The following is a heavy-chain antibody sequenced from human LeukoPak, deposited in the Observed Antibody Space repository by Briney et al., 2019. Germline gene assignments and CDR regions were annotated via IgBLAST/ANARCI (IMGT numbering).Heavy chain of an antibody. D-gene: IGHD6-13*01. Sequence: SETLSLTCTVSGGSISSYYWSWIREPPGKGLEWIGYIYTSGSTNYNPSLKSRVTISVDTSKNQFSLKLSSVTAADTAVYYCARQLLPYYYMDVWGKGTTVTVSS. CDR3: ARQLLPYYYMDV. CDR2: IYTSGST. V-gene: IGHV4-4*09. CDR1: GGSISSYY. J-gene: IGHJ6*03.